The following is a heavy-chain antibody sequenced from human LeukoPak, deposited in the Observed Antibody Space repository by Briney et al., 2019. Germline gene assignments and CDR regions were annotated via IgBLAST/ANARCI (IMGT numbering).Heavy chain of an antibody. CDR3: ARDLIVVVPAAESPEAFDI. V-gene: IGHV1-3*01. J-gene: IGHJ3*02. D-gene: IGHD2-2*01. CDR2: INAGNGNT. CDR1: GYTFTSYA. Sequence: ASVKVSCKASGYTFTSYAMHWVRQAPGQRLEWMGWINAGNGNTKYSQKFQGRVTITRDTSASTAYMELSSLRSEDTAVYYCARDLIVVVPAAESPEAFDIWGQGTMVTVSS.